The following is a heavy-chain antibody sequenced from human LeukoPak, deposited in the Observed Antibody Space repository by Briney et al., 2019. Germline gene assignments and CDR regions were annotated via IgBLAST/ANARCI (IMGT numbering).Heavy chain of an antibody. V-gene: IGHV4-38-2*02. D-gene: IGHD3-10*01. J-gene: IGHJ3*01. Sequence: SETLSLTCIVSDYSISSGYYWAWIRQPPGKGLEWIGSIYHSGSTYYNPSLKSRVTISLDSSKNQFSLKVNSVTAADTALYYCARVQFGDPSYAFDVWGQGTMVTVSS. CDR2: IYHSGST. CDR3: ARVQFGDPSYAFDV. CDR1: DYSISSGYY.